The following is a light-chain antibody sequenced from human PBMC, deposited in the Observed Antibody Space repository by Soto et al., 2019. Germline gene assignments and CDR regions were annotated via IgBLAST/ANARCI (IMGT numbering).Light chain of an antibody. CDR1: QSISTY. CDR3: QQRTNWLT. CDR2: DAS. J-gene: IGKJ4*01. V-gene: IGKV3-11*01. Sequence: EIVLTQSPATLSLSPGERATLSCRASQSISTYLAWYQQKPGRPPRLLIYDASNRATGIPARFSGSGSGTDFTLTISSLEAEDAAVYYCQQRTNWLTFGGGTKVEIK.